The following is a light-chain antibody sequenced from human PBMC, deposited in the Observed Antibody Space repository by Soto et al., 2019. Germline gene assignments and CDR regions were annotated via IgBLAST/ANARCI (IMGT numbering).Light chain of an antibody. CDR3: LQALQTLLT. Sequence: IVMTQSPLSLPVTPGEPASISCRSSQSLLHSNGYNFLDWYLQKPGQSPQLLIYLGSNRASGVPDRFSGSGSGTDCTLKIRRVEAEDVGVYYCLQALQTLLTFGGWNKVELK. V-gene: IGKV2-28*01. J-gene: IGKJ4*01. CDR1: QSLLHSNGYNF. CDR2: LGS.